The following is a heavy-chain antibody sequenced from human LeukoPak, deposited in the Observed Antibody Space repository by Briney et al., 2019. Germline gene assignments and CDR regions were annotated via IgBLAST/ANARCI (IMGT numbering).Heavy chain of an antibody. CDR1: GGSISSSSYY. J-gene: IGHJ5*02. CDR2: IYYSGST. V-gene: IGHV4-39*07. D-gene: IGHD6-13*01. CDR3: ARGRGYSSSWYWFDP. Sequence: SETLSLTCTVSGGSISSSSYYWGWIRQPPGKGLEWIGSIYYSGSTYYNPSLKSRVTISVDTSKNQFSLKLSSVAAADTAVYYYARGRGYSSSWYWFDPWGQGTLVTVSS.